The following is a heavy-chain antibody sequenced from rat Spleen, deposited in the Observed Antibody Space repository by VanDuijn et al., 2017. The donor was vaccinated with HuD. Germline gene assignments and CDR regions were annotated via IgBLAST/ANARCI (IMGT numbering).Heavy chain of an antibody. CDR2: ISTGGGKT. D-gene: IGHD1-8*01. CDR3: AKEGDGGYSSYPNWFAY. Sequence: EVQLVESGGGLVQPGRSLKLSCAASGFTYSNYVMAWFRQAPTQGLEWVASISTGGGKTYYRDSVRGRFTISRDYAKNTLYLQMDSLRYEDTATYYCAKEGDGGYSSYPNWFAYWGQGTLVTVSS. J-gene: IGHJ3*01. V-gene: IGHV5S13*01. CDR1: GFTYSNYV.